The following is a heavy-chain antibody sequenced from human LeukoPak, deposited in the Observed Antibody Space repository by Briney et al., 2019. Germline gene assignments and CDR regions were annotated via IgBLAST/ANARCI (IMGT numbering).Heavy chain of an antibody. D-gene: IGHD3-10*02. CDR3: AELGITMIGGV. CDR2: ISASAGST. Sequence: QAGGSLRLTCAASGFTFWQPAMMWAREAPVMGRVWVSVISASAGSTYYADSVKGRFTISRDNAKNSLYLQMNSLRAEDTAVYYCAELGITMIGGVWGKGTTVTISS. J-gene: IGHJ6*04. CDR1: GFTFWQPA. V-gene: IGHV3-23*01.